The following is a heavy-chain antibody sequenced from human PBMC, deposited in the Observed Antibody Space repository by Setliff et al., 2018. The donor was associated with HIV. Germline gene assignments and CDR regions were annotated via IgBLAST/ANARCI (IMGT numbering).Heavy chain of an antibody. CDR3: ARMYSGYDWSPAGARTRYFDY. D-gene: IGHD5-12*01. J-gene: IGHJ4*02. CDR1: GYSISSGYY. V-gene: IGHV4-38-2*01. CDR2: IYHSGST. Sequence: SETLSLTCAVSGYSISSGYYWGWIRQPPGKGLEWIGSIYHSGSTYYNPSLKSRVTISVDTSKNQFSLKLSSVPAADTAVYYCARMYSGYDWSPAGARTRYFDYWGQGTLVTVSS.